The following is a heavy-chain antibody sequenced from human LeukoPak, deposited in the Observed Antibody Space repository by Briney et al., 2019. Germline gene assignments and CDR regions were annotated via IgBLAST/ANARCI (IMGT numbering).Heavy chain of an antibody. CDR1: GYPFTTYG. CDR2: ICTDNGNT. J-gene: IGHJ4*02. CDR3: ARYGGNSPKAFDS. V-gene: IGHV1-18*01. Sequence: AASVKVSCKASGYPFTTYGITWVRQAPGHGLEGMGWICTDNGNTNYAQKFQGRVTMTPDTSTSTAYMELRSLTSDDTAVYYCARYGGNSPKAFDSWGQGTLVTVSS. D-gene: IGHD4-23*01.